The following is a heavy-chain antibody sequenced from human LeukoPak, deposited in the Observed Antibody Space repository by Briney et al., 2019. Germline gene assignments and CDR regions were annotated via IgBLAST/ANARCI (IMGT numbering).Heavy chain of an antibody. CDR3: ARIAADTDFDY. J-gene: IGHJ4*02. CDR1: GFTFSSYA. CDR2: ISYDGGNR. V-gene: IGHV3-30-3*01. Sequence: GGSLRLSCAASGFTFSSYAMHWVRQAPGKGLEWVAVISYDGGNRYYADSVKGRFTISRDNSKNTLYLQMNSLRAEDTAVYYCARIAADTDFDYWGQGTLVTVSS. D-gene: IGHD6-13*01.